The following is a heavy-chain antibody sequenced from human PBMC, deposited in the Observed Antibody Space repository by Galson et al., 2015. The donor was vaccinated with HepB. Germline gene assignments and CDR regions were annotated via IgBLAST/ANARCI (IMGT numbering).Heavy chain of an antibody. CDR1: GGSISSSSYY. J-gene: IGHJ4*02. Sequence: ETLSLTCTVSGGSISSSSYYWGWIRQPPGKGLEWIGSIYYSGSTYYNPSLKSRVTISVDTSKNQFSLKLSSVTAADTAVYYCARLPWYYGSGSYTARKYYFDYWGQGTLVTVSS. D-gene: IGHD3-10*01. CDR2: IYYSGST. CDR3: ARLPWYYGSGSYTARKYYFDY. V-gene: IGHV4-39*01.